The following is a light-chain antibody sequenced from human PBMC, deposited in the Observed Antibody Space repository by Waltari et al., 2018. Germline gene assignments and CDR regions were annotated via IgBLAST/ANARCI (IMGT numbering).Light chain of an antibody. Sequence: DIMMTQSPDSLAVSLGERATINCKASQSILFTSNNKNYLAWYQQIPGQPPKLLIYWASTRESGVPDRFSGSGSGTDFTLTISSLQTEDVAVYYCQQYYSTPYTFGQGTKLEI. V-gene: IGKV4-1*01. CDR1: QSILFTSNNKNY. J-gene: IGKJ2*01. CDR3: QQYYSTPYT. CDR2: WAS.